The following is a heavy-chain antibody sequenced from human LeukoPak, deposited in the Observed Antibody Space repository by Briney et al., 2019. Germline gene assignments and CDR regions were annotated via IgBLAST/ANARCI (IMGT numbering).Heavy chain of an antibody. CDR3: ARDRGGDILTGYYNY. CDR1: GFTFSSYG. D-gene: IGHD3-9*01. J-gene: IGHJ4*02. Sequence: GGTLRLSCAASGFTFSSYGMSWVRQAPGKGLEWVASIKQDGSEKYYVDSVKGRFTISRDNAKNSLYLQMNSLRAEDTAVYYCARDRGGDILTGYYNYWGQGTLVTVSS. CDR2: IKQDGSEK. V-gene: IGHV3-7*01.